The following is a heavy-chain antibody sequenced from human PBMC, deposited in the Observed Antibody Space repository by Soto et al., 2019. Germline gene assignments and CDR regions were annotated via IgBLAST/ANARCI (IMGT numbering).Heavy chain of an antibody. Sequence: QVQLVQSGAAVKKPGSSVKVSCKASGGTFSSSAISWVRQAPGQGLEWMGGIIPIFGTANYAQKFQGRVTITADESTSTAYMELSSLRSEDTAVYYCAREREVGIYGSGSYLDYWGQGTLVTVSS. D-gene: IGHD3-10*01. J-gene: IGHJ4*02. CDR1: GGTFSSSA. CDR3: AREREVGIYGSGSYLDY. CDR2: IIPIFGTA. V-gene: IGHV1-69*01.